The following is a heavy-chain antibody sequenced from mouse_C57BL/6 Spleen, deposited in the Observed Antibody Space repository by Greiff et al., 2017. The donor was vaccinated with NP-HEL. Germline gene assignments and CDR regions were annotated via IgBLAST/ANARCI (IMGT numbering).Heavy chain of an antibody. CDR3: ASLGGGVYFDY. D-gene: IGHD1-1*02. V-gene: IGHV1-42*01. CDR2: INPSTGGT. J-gene: IGHJ2*01. CDR1: GYSFTGYY. Sequence: VQLQQSGPELVKPGASVKISCKASGYSFTGYYMNWVKQSPEKSLEWIGEINPSTGGTTYNQKFKAKATLTVDKSSSTAYMQLKSLTSEDSAVYYCASLGGGVYFDYWGQGTTLTVSS.